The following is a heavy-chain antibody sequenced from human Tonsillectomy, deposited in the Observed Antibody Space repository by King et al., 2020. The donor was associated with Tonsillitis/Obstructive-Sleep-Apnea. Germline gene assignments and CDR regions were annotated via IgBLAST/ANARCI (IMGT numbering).Heavy chain of an antibody. J-gene: IGHJ4*02. CDR1: GFSLSTSGVG. D-gene: IGHD3-10*01. CDR3: AHRGSEIYYDY. CDR2: IYWDDDK. Sequence: TLKESGPTLVKPTQTLTLTCTFSGFSLSTSGVGVGWIRQPPGKALEWLALIYWDDDKQYSPSLESRLTITKDTSKNQVVLTVTNLDPVDTATYYCAHRGSEIYYDYWGQGTLVTVSS. V-gene: IGHV2-5*02.